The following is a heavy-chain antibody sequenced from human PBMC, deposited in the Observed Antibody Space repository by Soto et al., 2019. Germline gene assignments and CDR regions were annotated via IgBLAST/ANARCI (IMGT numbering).Heavy chain of an antibody. V-gene: IGHV3-33*01. D-gene: IGHD1-1*01. CDR2: IWYDGSNK. CDR1: GFTFSSYG. CDR3: ARASPGRTAAYYGMDV. Sequence: GGSLRLACAASGFTFSSYGMDGVRQAPGKGLEWVAVIWYDGSNKYYADSVKGRFTISRDNSKNTLYLQMNSLRAEDTAVYYCARASPGRTAAYYGMDVWGQGTTVTVSS. J-gene: IGHJ6*02.